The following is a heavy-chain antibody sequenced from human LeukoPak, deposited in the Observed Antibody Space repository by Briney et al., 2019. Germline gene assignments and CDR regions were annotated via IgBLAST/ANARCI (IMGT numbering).Heavy chain of an antibody. D-gene: IGHD5-24*01. Sequence: ASVKVSCKASGGTFGSYAISWVRQAPGQGLEWMGGIIPIFGTANYAQKFQGRVTITADKSTSTAYMELSSLRSEDTAVYYCAREPEMATIVMAFDIWGQGTMVTVSS. J-gene: IGHJ3*02. CDR2: IIPIFGTA. CDR1: GGTFGSYA. CDR3: AREPEMATIVMAFDI. V-gene: IGHV1-69*06.